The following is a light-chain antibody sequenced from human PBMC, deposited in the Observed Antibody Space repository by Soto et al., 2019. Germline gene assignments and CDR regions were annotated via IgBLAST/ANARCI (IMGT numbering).Light chain of an antibody. CDR3: QQRTNWPIT. CDR2: DAS. V-gene: IGKV3-11*01. J-gene: IGKJ1*01. CDR1: QSVSSY. Sequence: EIVLTQSPATLSLSPGERATLSCRASQSVSSYLAWYQQKPGQAPRILIYDASNRATGIPARFSGSGSGTDFTLTISSLEPEDFAVYYCQQRTNWPITFGQGTKVDIK.